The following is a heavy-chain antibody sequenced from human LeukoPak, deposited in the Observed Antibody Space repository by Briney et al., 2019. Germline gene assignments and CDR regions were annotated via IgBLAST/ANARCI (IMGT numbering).Heavy chain of an antibody. CDR2: IYSSGST. Sequence: SETLSLTCTGSGAAISTYFWSWMRQSPGKGLEWIGYIYSSGSTKYNPSLKSRVTISVDASKNQFALTLRSLTAADTAVYYCARDFWSGSVGFDPWGQGTLVTVSS. CDR1: GAAISTYF. CDR3: ARDFWSGSVGFDP. V-gene: IGHV4-59*01. D-gene: IGHD3-3*01. J-gene: IGHJ5*02.